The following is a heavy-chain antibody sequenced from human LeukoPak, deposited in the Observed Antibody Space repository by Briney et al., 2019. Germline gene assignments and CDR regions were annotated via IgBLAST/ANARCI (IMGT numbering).Heavy chain of an antibody. CDR3: ATRLGYCSSTSCYESWFDP. CDR1: GYTFTTYG. Sequence: ASVKVSCKASGYTFTTYGISWVRQAPGQGLEWMGGIIPIFGTANYAQKFQGRVTITTDESASTAYMELSSLRSEDTAVYYCATRLGYCSSTSCYESWFDPWGQGTLVTVSS. CDR2: IIPIFGTA. J-gene: IGHJ5*02. V-gene: IGHV1-69*05. D-gene: IGHD2-2*01.